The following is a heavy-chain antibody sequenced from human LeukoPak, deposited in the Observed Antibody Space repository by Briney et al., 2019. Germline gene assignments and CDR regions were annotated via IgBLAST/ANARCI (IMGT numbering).Heavy chain of an antibody. CDR3: ARGSYGDY. V-gene: IGHV1-18*01. Sequence: GASVKVSCKASGYTFTTYGVTWVRQAPGQGLEWMGWISTYNGNTNYAQNLQGRVTLTTDTSTSTAYMELRSLRSDDTAVYYCARGSYGDYWGQGTLVTVSS. J-gene: IGHJ4*02. CDR2: ISTYNGNT. CDR1: GYTFTTYG. D-gene: IGHD1-26*01.